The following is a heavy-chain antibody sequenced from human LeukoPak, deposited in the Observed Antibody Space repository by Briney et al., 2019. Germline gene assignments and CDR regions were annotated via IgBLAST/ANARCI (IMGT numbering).Heavy chain of an antibody. CDR2: MNSNGGTI. CDR1: GFNLREYY. CDR3: ARDRFGVFDY. Sequence: PGGSLRLSCAASGFNLREYYMSWLRQAPGKGPEWISYMNSNGGTIHYAESVRGRSTISRDNAKNSLYLELNSLGAGDTAVYYCARDRFGVFDYWGQGALVTVSS. J-gene: IGHJ4*02. D-gene: IGHD3-10*01. V-gene: IGHV3-11*01.